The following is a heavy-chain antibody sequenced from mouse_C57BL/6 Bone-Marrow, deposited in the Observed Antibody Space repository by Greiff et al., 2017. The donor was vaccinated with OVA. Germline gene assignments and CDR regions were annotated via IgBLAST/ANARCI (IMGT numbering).Heavy chain of an antibody. Sequence: QVHVKQSGPELVRPGASVKISCKAPGYTFTSHWMQWVRQRPGQGLEWIGEIFPGSGSTYYNEKFKGKATLTVDTSSSTAYMQLSSLTSEDSAVYFCASLYSNHWYFDVWGTGTTVTVSS. CDR1: GYTFTSHW. J-gene: IGHJ1*03. CDR2: IFPGSGST. D-gene: IGHD2-5*01. CDR3: ASLYSNHWYFDV. V-gene: IGHV1-56*01.